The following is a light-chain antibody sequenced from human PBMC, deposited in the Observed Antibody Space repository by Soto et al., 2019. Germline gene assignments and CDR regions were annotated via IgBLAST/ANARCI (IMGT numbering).Light chain of an antibody. J-gene: IGKJ1*01. CDR1: QSVSSSY. V-gene: IGKV3-20*01. Sequence: EIVLTQSPGTLSLSPGERATLSCRARQSVSSSYFAWYQQKPGQAPRLLIYAASTRATGIPDRFSGSGSGTDFTLTISRLEPEDFAVYYCQQYGSSPRTFGQGTKVEIK. CDR2: AAS. CDR3: QQYGSSPRT.